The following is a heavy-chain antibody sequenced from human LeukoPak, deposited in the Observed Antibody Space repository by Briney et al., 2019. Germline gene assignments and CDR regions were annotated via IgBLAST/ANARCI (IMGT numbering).Heavy chain of an antibody. V-gene: IGHV3-48*04. CDR2: ISSSSSTI. D-gene: IGHD3-16*01. Sequence: GGSLRLSCAASGFTFSSYSMNWVRQAPGKGLEWVSYISSSSSTIYYADSVKGRFTISRENAKDSLYLQMNSLRAEDTAVYYCARVAGGFDPWGQGTLVTVSS. J-gene: IGHJ5*02. CDR1: GFTFSSYS. CDR3: ARVAGGFDP.